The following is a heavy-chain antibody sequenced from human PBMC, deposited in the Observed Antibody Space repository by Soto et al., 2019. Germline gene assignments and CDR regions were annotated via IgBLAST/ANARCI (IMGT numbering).Heavy chain of an antibody. CDR3: TTRRIVGAPYYYYYGMDV. V-gene: IGHV3-15*01. J-gene: IGHJ6*01. CDR2: IKSKTDGGTT. Sequence: RGSLVLSCAASVFTFSNAWMSWVRQAPGKGLDLVARIKSKTDGGTTDYAAPVKGRFTISRDDSKNTLYLQMNSLKTEDTAVYYCTTRRIVGAPYYYYYGMDVWGQGTTVTVSS. CDR1: VFTFSNAW. D-gene: IGHD1-26*01.